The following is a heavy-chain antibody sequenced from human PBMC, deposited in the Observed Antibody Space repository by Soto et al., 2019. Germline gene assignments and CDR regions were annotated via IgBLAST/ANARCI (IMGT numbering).Heavy chain of an antibody. CDR2: IIPIFGTA. D-gene: IGHD4-17*01. J-gene: IGHJ6*02. Sequence: SVKVSCKASGGTFSSYAIRWVRQAPGQGLEWMGGIIPIFGTANYAQKFQGRVTITADKSTSTAYMELSSLRSEDTAVYYCARALFTVTPENYYYGMDVWGQGTTVTVSS. CDR1: GGTFSSYA. V-gene: IGHV1-69*06. CDR3: ARALFTVTPENYYYGMDV.